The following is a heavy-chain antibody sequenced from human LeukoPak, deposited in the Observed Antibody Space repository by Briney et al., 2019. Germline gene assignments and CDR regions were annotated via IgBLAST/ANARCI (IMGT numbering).Heavy chain of an antibody. D-gene: IGHD3-10*01. Sequence: PGGSLRLFCAASGFTFSSFDMQWVRPATGQGLEWVSAIGTAGDPYYPGSVDCRFTISRENAKNSLYLQMNSLRAGDTAVYYCARRGVFDAFDIWGQGTMVTVSS. CDR1: GFTFSSFD. J-gene: IGHJ3*02. CDR3: ARRGVFDAFDI. CDR2: IGTAGDP. V-gene: IGHV3-13*04.